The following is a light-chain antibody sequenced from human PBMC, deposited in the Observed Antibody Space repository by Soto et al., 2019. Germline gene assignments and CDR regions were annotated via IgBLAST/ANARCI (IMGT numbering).Light chain of an antibody. CDR2: GAS. V-gene: IGKV3-20*01. CDR3: QQYGSPPT. J-gene: IGKJ1*01. CDR1: QSVSSSY. Sequence: EIVWTQSPGTLSLSPGERATLSCRASQSVSSSYLAWYQQKPGQAPRLLIYGASSRATGIPDRFSGSGSGTDFTLTISRLEPEDFAVYYCQQYGSPPTFGQGTKVDIK.